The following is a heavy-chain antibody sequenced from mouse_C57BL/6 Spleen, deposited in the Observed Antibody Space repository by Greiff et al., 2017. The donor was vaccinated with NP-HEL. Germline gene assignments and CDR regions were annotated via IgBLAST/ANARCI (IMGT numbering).Heavy chain of an antibody. Sequence: VKLMESGAELVRPGPSVKVSCKASGYAFTNYLIEWVKQRPGQGLEWIGVINPGSGGTNYNEKFKGKATLTADKSSSTAYMQLSSLTSEDSAVYFCARNYGPGGWFAYWGQGTLVTVSA. CDR1: GYAFTNYL. V-gene: IGHV1-54*01. D-gene: IGHD1-2*01. CDR2: INPGSGGT. J-gene: IGHJ3*01. CDR3: ARNYGPGGWFAY.